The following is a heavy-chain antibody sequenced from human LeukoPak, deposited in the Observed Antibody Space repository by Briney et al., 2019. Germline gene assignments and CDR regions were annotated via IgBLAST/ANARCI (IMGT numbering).Heavy chain of an antibody. CDR3: ARHGNYYGSGSYY. V-gene: IGHV4-59*08. J-gene: IGHJ4*02. CDR1: GGSISSYY. D-gene: IGHD3-10*01. CDR2: IDYSGST. Sequence: SETLSLTCTVSGGSISSYYWSWIRQPPGKGLEGIGYIDYSGSTNYNPSLKSRVTISVDTSKNQCPLTLSSVAAADTTAYYCARHGNYYGSGSYYWGQGTLVTVSS.